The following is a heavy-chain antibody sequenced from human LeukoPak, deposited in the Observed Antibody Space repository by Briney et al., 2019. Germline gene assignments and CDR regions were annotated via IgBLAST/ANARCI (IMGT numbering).Heavy chain of an antibody. V-gene: IGHV3-74*01. CDR2: INNDGRST. Sequence: GGSLRLSCASSGFTFSFYWMHWVRQAPGKGLVWVSRINNDGRSTSYAGSEKGRFTISRDNAKNTLYLQMNSLRAEDTAVYYCARDNEYCTGATCRLDYWGEGALGTVSS. CDR3: ARDNEYCTGATCRLDY. CDR1: GFTFSFYW. J-gene: IGHJ4*02. D-gene: IGHD2-8*02.